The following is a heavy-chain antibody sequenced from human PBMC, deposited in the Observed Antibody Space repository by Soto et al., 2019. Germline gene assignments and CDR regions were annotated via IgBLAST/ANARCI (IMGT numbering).Heavy chain of an antibody. V-gene: IGHV3-21*01. Sequence: EVQLVESGGGLVKPGGSLRLSCAASGFTLSSYSMNWVRQAPGKGLEWVSSISSSSSYIYYADSVKGRFTISRDNAKNSLYLQMNSLRAEDTAVYYCAIKPQRNYDIYPYQHWGQGTLVTVSS. CDR2: ISSSSSYI. CDR3: AIKPQRNYDIYPYQH. J-gene: IGHJ1*01. CDR1: GFTLSSYS. D-gene: IGHD3-22*01.